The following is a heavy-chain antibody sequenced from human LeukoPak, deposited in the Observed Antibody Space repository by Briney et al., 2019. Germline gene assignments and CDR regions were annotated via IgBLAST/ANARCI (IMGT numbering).Heavy chain of an antibody. CDR2: IYYSGST. J-gene: IGHJ6*04. Sequence: SETLSLTCTVSGGSISSYYWSWIRQPPGKGLEWIGYIYYSGSTNYNPSLKSRVTISVDTSKNQFSLKLSSVTAADTAVYYCARVSYDFWSGFYGMDVWGKGTTVTVSS. CDR3: ARVSYDFWSGFYGMDV. D-gene: IGHD3-3*01. V-gene: IGHV4-59*01. CDR1: GGSISSYY.